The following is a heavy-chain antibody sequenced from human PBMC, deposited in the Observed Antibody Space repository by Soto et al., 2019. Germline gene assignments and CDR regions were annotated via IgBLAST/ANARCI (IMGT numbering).Heavy chain of an antibody. CDR2: IDPSDSYT. Sequence: PGESLKISCKGSGYSFTSYWISWVRQMPGKGLEWMGRIDPSDSYTNYSPSFQGHVTISADKSISTAYLQWSSLKASDTAMYYCARLGGRALYDFWAYGMDVWGQGTTVTVSS. J-gene: IGHJ6*02. V-gene: IGHV5-10-1*01. D-gene: IGHD3-3*01. CDR3: ARLGGRALYDFWAYGMDV. CDR1: GYSFTSYW.